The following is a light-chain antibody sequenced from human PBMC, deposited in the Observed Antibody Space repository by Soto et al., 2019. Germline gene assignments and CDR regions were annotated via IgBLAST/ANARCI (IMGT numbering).Light chain of an antibody. V-gene: IGKV3-11*01. CDR3: QRRSVWPST. J-gene: IGKJ4*01. Sequence: EIVLTQSPATLSLSPGERAALSCRASQSVSSYLAWYQQKPGQAPRLLIYDASKRAPGIPASFTGSGSGTDFSLTISSLEPEDFAVCFCQRRSVWPSTFGGGTKVEI. CDR1: QSVSSY. CDR2: DAS.